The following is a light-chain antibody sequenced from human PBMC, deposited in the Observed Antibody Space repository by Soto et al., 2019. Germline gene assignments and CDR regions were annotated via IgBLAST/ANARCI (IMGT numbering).Light chain of an antibody. V-gene: IGKV3-20*01. J-gene: IGKJ1*01. Sequence: DTVMTQSPATLSLSPGEGATLSCRASQSVSSYLAWYQQRPGQAPRRLIYGASSRATGIPDRFSGRGFGTDFTLTISRLEPEDFAVYYCQHSGDFRWTFGQGTKVDIK. CDR3: QHSGDFRWT. CDR1: QSVSSY. CDR2: GAS.